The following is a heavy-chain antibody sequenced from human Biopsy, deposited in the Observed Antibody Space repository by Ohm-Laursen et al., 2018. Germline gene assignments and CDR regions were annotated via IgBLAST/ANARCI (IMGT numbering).Heavy chain of an antibody. V-gene: IGHV4-34*01. CDR1: GGSFSGTY. CDR2: INHSGST. Sequence: SQTLSLTCVVSGGSFSGTYWSWIRQTPGKGLEWIGEINHSGSTNYNPSFESRVTISVDTSKNQFSLNLFSVTAADAARYFCARGEYYAYWSGARKLNYFDYWGQGTLVIVSS. CDR3: ARGEYYAYWSGARKLNYFDY. J-gene: IGHJ4*02. D-gene: IGHD3-3*01.